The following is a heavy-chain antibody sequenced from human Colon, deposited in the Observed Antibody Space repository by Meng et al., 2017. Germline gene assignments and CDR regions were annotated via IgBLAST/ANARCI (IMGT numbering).Heavy chain of an antibody. CDR3: ARGMTNGITFGGVIVN. J-gene: IGHJ4*02. CDR1: GGSVSSGSYY. Sequence: ESCPGLGRPSETLSLTCPVSGGSVSSGSYYWSWIRQPPGKGLEWIGYIYYSGSTNYNPSLKSRVTISVDTSKNQFSLKLSSVTAADTAVYYCARGMTNGITFGGVIVNWGQGTLVTVSS. CDR2: IYYSGST. V-gene: IGHV4-61*01. D-gene: IGHD3-16*02.